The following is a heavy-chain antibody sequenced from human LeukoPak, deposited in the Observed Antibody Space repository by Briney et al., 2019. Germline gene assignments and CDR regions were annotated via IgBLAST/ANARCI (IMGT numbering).Heavy chain of an antibody. J-gene: IGHJ5*02. CDR1: GGPFSGYY. D-gene: IGHD3-3*01. CDR2: INHSGST. CDR3: ARGPRITIFGVVISGWFDP. V-gene: IGHV4-34*01. Sequence: KPSETLSLPCAVYGGPFSGYYWRWIRQPPGKGLEWIGEINHSGSTNYNPSLKSRVTISVDTSKNQFSLKLSSVTAADTAVYYCARGPRITIFGVVISGWFDPWGQGTLVTVSS.